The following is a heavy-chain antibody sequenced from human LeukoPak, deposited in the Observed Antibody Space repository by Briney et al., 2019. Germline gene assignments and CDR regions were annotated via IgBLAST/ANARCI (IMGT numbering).Heavy chain of an antibody. J-gene: IGHJ4*02. V-gene: IGHV3-7*01. Sequence: PGGSLRLSCAASGFTFSRNAMAWVRQAPGKGLEWVANINQDGSDKYYVDSVKGRFTISRDNAKNSLYLQMNSLRAEDTAVYYCAREWNGYDYVGEDYWGQGTLVTVSS. CDR2: INQDGSDK. CDR3: AREWNGYDYVGEDY. D-gene: IGHD5-12*01. CDR1: GFTFSRNA.